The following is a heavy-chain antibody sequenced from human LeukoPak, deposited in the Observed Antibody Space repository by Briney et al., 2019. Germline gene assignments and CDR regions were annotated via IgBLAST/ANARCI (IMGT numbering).Heavy chain of an antibody. CDR3: ARDSLGYCSGGSCYHPAEDAFDI. Sequence: SETLSLTSTVSGGSTSSGGYYWSWIRQHPGKGLEWIGYIYYSGSTYYNPSLKSRVTISVDTSKNQFSLKLSSVTAADTAVYYCARDSLGYCSGGSCYHPAEDAFDIWGQGTMVTVSS. J-gene: IGHJ3*02. CDR2: IYYSGST. D-gene: IGHD2-15*01. CDR1: GGSTSSGGYY. V-gene: IGHV4-31*03.